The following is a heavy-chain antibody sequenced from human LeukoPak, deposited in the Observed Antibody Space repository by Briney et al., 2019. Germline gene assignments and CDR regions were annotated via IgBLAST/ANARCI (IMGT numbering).Heavy chain of an antibody. J-gene: IGHJ4*02. CDR3: AREHPKTSSSWHEFVDY. CDR1: GYPISSGYY. Sequence: SETLSLTCAVSGYPISSGYYWGWIRQPPGKGLEWIGSIYHSGSTYYNPSLKSRVTISVDTSKNQFSLKLSSVTAADTAVYYCAREHPKTSSSWHEFVDYWGQGTLVTVSS. CDR2: IYHSGST. D-gene: IGHD6-13*01. V-gene: IGHV4-38-2*02.